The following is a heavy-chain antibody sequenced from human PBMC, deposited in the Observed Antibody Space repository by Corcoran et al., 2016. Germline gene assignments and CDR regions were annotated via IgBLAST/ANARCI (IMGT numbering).Heavy chain of an antibody. CDR2: IYYSGST. D-gene: IGHD2-2*02. J-gene: IGHJ4*02. CDR3: ARRVGYCSSTSCYTPFQN. CDR1: GGSISSSSYY. Sequence: QLRLQESGPGLVKPSETLSLTCTVSGGSISSSSYYWGWIRQPPGKGLEWIGSIYYSGSTYYNPSLKSRVTISVDTSKNQFSLKLSSVTAADTAVYYCARRVGYCSSTSCYTPFQNWGQGTLVTVSS. V-gene: IGHV4-39*01.